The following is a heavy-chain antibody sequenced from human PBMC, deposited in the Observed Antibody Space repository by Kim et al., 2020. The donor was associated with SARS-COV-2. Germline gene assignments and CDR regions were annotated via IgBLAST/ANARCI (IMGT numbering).Heavy chain of an antibody. J-gene: IGHJ2*01. CDR2: ISWNSGSI. D-gene: IGHD6-19*01. Sequence: GGSLRLSCAASGFTFDDYAMHWVRQAPGKGLEWVSGISWNSGSIGYADSVKGRFTISRDNAKNSLYLQMNSLRAEDTALYYCAKDGRSGWYYGYFDLWGRGTLVTVSS. CDR3: AKDGRSGWYYGYFDL. CDR1: GFTFDDYA. V-gene: IGHV3-9*01.